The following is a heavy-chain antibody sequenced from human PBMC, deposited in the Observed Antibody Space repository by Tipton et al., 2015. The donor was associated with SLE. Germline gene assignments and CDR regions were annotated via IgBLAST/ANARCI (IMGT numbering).Heavy chain of an antibody. J-gene: IGHJ4*02. CDR3: ARLFVGSKLGYFDY. D-gene: IGHD3-10*02. Sequence: GLVKPSETLSLICTVSGYSISSGYYWSWIRQSPGKGLEWIGEINHSGSTNYNPSLKSRVTISVDTSKNQFSLKLSSVTAADTAVYYCARLFVGSKLGYFDYWGQGTLVTVSS. CDR1: GYSISSGYY. CDR2: INHSGST. V-gene: IGHV4-38-2*02.